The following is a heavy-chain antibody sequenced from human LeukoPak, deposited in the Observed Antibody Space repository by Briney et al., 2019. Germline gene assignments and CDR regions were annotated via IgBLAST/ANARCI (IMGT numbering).Heavy chain of an antibody. J-gene: IGHJ4*02. D-gene: IGHD5-18*01. Sequence: ASVKASCKTSGYNFNRYAITWVRQAPGQGLEWMGWVSTSNGDTNYAETFQGRVAMTTDTVTKTAYMELRRLRSGDTAIYFCARVADTSMVTPGFDSWGQGTLVTVSS. CDR1: GYNFNRYA. CDR2: VSTSNGDT. CDR3: ARVADTSMVTPGFDS. V-gene: IGHV1-18*01.